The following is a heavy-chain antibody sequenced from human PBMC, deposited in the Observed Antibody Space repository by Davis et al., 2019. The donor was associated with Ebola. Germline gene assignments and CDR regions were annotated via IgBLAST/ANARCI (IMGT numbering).Heavy chain of an antibody. CDR3: HLVYAMGFDY. CDR2: INHSGST. J-gene: IGHJ4*02. CDR1: GGSFSGYY. D-gene: IGHD2-8*01. V-gene: IGHV4-34*01. Sequence: SETLSLTCAVYGGSFSGYYWSWIRQPPGKGLEWIGEINHSGSTYYNPSLKSRVTISVDTSKNQFSLKLSSVTAADTAVYYCHLVYAMGFDYWGQGTLVTVSS.